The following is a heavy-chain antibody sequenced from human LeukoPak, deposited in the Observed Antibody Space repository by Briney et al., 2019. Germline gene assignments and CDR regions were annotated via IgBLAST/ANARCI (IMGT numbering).Heavy chain of an antibody. J-gene: IGHJ6*02. D-gene: IGHD3-3*02. V-gene: IGHV3-21*01. CDR3: ARSISMGSPPDV. CDR1: GFTFSSYS. Sequence: GGSLRLSCAASGFTFSSYSMNWVRQAPGKGLEWVSSISSSSSYIYYGDSVKGRFTISRDNAENSLYLQMNSLRAEDTAVYYCARSISMGSPPDVWGQGTMVTVSS. CDR2: ISSSSSYI.